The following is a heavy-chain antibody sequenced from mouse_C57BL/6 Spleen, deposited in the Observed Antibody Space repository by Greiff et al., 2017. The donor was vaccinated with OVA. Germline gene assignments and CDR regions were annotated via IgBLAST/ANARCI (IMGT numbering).Heavy chain of an antibody. CDR2: ISSGSSTI. D-gene: IGHD1-1*01. CDR1: GFTFSDYG. J-gene: IGHJ4*01. V-gene: IGHV5-17*01. CDR3: ARKRTTVVADYAMDY. Sequence: EVKVVESGGGLVKPGGSLKLSCAASGFTFSDYGMHWVRQAPEKGLEWVAYISSGSSTIYYADTVKGRFTISRDNAKNTLFLQMTSLRSEDTAMYYCARKRTTVVADYAMDYWGQGTSVTVSS.